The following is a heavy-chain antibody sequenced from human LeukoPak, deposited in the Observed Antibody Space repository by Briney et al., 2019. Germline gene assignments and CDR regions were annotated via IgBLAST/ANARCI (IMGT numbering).Heavy chain of an antibody. Sequence: GASVKVSCKASGYTFTSYYMHWVRQAPGQGLEWMGIINPSGGSTSYAQKFQGRVTMTRDTSTSTVYMELSSLRSEDTAVYYCARDRGNVVRGANGLDVWGQGTTVTASS. CDR2: INPSGGST. V-gene: IGHV1-46*01. D-gene: IGHD3-10*01. J-gene: IGHJ6*02. CDR1: GYTFTSYY. CDR3: ARDRGNVVRGANGLDV.